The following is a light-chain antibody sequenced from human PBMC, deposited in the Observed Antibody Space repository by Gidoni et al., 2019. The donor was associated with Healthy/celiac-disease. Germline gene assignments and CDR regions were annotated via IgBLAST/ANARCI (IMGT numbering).Light chain of an antibody. CDR2: QDT. CDR1: SSDVGGYDL. CDR3: SSYAGSNNVI. Sequence: QSALTQPPSPSGSPGPSVTISCTGTSSDVGGYDLVSWYQQHPGKAPKLMIYQDTKRPSGVPDRFFGSKSGNTASLTVSGLQAEDEADYYCSSYAGSNNVIFGGGTELTVL. V-gene: IGLV2-8*01. J-gene: IGLJ2*01.